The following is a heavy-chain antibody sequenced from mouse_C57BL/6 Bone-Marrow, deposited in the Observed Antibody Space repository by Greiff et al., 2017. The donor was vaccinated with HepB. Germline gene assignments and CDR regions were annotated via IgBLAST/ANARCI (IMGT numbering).Heavy chain of an antibody. J-gene: IGHJ4*01. CDR2: ISSGGSYT. CDR1: GFTFSSYG. CDR3: ARQGYGNDYAMDY. D-gene: IGHD2-1*01. V-gene: IGHV5-6*01. Sequence: EVMLVESGGDLVKPGGSLKLSCAASGFTFSSYGMSWVRQTPDKRLEWVATISSGGSYTYYPDSVKGRFTISRDNAKNTLYLQMSSLKSEDTAMYYCARQGYGNDYAMDYWGQGTSVTVSS.